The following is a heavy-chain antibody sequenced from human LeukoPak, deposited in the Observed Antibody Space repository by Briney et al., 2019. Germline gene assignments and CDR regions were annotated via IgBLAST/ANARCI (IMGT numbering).Heavy chain of an antibody. V-gene: IGHV4-34*01. CDR1: GGSISNYY. CDR2: IDHSGST. J-gene: IGHJ4*02. D-gene: IGHD3-10*01. Sequence: PSETLSLTCTVSGGSISNYYWSWIRQPPGKGLEWIGEIDHSGSTNYNPSLKSRVTISVDTSKNQFSLKLTSVTAADTAVYYCARGPAYYGSGTYYNHPFDYWGQGTLVTVSS. CDR3: ARGPAYYGSGTYYNHPFDY.